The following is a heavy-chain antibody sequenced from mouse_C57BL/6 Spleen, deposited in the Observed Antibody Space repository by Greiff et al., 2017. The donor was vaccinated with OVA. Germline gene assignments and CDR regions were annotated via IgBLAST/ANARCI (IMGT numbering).Heavy chain of an antibody. CDR2: ISSGSSTI. J-gene: IGHJ1*03. CDR1: GFTFSDYG. CDR3: ARLTTVVATEDWYFDV. V-gene: IGHV5-17*01. Sequence: EVQRVASGGGLVKPGGSLKLSCAASGFTFSDYGMHWVRQAPEKGLEWVAYISSGSSTIYYAATVKGRFTISRDLAKNTLFLQMTSLRSEDTAMYYCARLTTVVATEDWYFDVWGTGTTVTVSS. D-gene: IGHD1-1*01.